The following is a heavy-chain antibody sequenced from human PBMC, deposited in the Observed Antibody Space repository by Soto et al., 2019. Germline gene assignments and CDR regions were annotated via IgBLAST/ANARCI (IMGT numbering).Heavy chain of an antibody. J-gene: IGHJ4*02. Sequence: PVGSLRLSCTAAGFTLGDYAVSWIRQAPGNGREWVGFIRSKRYGGTTEYAASVKGRVTISREDSKVMAYLQMNRLKTEPTAVYYCTRAISYCSSSTCYAHDYWGQGTPVPVSS. V-gene: IGHV3-49*03. CDR3: TRAISYCSSSTCYAHDY. D-gene: IGHD2-2*01. CDR1: GFTLGDYA. CDR2: IRSKRYGGTT.